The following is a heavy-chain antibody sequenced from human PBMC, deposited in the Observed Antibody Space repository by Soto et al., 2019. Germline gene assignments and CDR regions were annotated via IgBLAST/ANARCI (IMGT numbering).Heavy chain of an antibody. D-gene: IGHD3-10*02. CDR1: GFTFSDYY. V-gene: IGHV3-11*01. CDR3: ARDKERRGYTVRGVIGWFDP. CDR2: ISSSGSTI. J-gene: IGHJ5*02. Sequence: QVQLVESGGGLVKPGGSLRLSCAASGFTFSDYYMSWIRQAPGKGLEWVSYISSSGSTIYYADSVKGRFTISRDNAKNSLYLQMNSLRAEDTAVYYCARDKERRGYTVRGVIGWFDPWGQGTLVTVSS.